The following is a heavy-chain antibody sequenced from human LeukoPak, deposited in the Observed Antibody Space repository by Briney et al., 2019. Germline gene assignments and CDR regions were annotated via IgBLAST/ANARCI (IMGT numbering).Heavy chain of an antibody. V-gene: IGHV1-2*02. CDR2: IDPNSGGT. Sequence: GASVTVSCKASGYTFTGYYFHWVRQAPGQGLEWMGWIDPNSGGTNYAQKFHGRVTMTRDTSTTTAYMELSRLRSDDTAVYYCARSGYSYGYSDYWGQGTLVTVSS. J-gene: IGHJ4*02. CDR3: ARSGYSYGYSDY. D-gene: IGHD5-18*01. CDR1: GYTFTGYY.